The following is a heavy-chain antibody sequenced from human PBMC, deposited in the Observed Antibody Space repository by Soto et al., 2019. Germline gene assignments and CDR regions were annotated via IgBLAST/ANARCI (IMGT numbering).Heavy chain of an antibody. CDR3: AKDRVDHNSVWDPFDI. D-gene: IGHD1-20*01. CDR2: IGGGDDDR. J-gene: IGHJ3*02. V-gene: IGHV3-23*01. Sequence: PGGSLRLSCAASGFTFSIFAMSWVRQAPGKGLEWVSSIGGGDDDRYYADSVKGRFTISRDNSRNTLFMQMNSLRAEDTAIYYCAKDRVDHNSVWDPFDIWGQGTMVTVSS. CDR1: GFTFSIFA.